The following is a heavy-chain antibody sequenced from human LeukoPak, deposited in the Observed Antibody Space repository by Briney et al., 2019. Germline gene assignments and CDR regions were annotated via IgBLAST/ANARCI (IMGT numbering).Heavy chain of an antibody. CDR1: EYTFTGYY. J-gene: IGHJ4*02. V-gene: IGHV1-2*06. CDR2: INPNSGGT. D-gene: IGHD1-1*01. Sequence: GASVKVSCKASEYTFTGYYMYWVRQAPGQGLEWMGRINPNSGGTNYAQKFQDRVTMSRDTSISTAYMELNSLRSEDTAVYYCARTAPYAGSWNAKANSYYFDYWGQGSLVTVSS. CDR3: ARTAPYAGSWNAKANSYYFDY.